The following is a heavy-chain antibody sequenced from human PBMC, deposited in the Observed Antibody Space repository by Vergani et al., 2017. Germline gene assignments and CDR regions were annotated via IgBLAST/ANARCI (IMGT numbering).Heavy chain of an antibody. V-gene: IGHV3-66*02. Sequence: VELLESGGGLAQPGGSLRVSCSASGFRVTTYYMSWVRQAPGQGLEWVSVIKSDGRTSYAESVRGRFTISRDTSRNAVYLQMNILIVEDTGVYYCTRSECSGTTCYGHYFDLWGHGSLVTVSS. CDR3: TRSECSGTTCYGHYFDL. J-gene: IGHJ4*01. D-gene: IGHD1-7*01. CDR2: IKSDGRT. CDR1: GFRVTTYY.